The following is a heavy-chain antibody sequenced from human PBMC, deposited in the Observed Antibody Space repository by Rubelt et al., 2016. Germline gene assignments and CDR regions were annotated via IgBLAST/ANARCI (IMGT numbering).Heavy chain of an antibody. J-gene: IGHJ4*02. D-gene: IGHD1-26*01. CDR2: INHSGST. CDR3: ASGGGSYAFDV. CDR1: GYSISSGNY. Sequence: QVQLQESGPGLVKPSETLSLTCTVSGYSISSGNYWGWIRQPPGKGLEWLGEINHSGSTHYNPSLKSRVTMSVDTSKNQFCLRRGSGTAADTAIYYCASGGGSYAFDVWGQGTLVTVSS. V-gene: IGHV4-38-2*02.